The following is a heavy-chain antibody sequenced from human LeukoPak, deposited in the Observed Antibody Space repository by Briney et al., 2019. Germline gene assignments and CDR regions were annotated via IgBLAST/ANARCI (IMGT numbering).Heavy chain of an antibody. CDR3: ARLKAVYGDSVDGMDV. CDR1: GGSISSYY. V-gene: IGHV4-4*07. J-gene: IGHJ6*02. CDR2: IYTSGST. Sequence: SETLSLTCTVSGGSISSYYWSWIRQPAGKGLEWIGRIYTSGSTNYNASLKSRVSMSVDTSKNQFSLKLSSVTAADTAVYYCARLKAVYGDSVDGMDVWGQGTTVTVSS. D-gene: IGHD4-17*01.